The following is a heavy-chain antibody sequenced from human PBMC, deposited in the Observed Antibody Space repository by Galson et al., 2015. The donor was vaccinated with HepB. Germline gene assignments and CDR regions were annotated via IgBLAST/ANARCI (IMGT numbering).Heavy chain of an antibody. J-gene: IGHJ2*01. V-gene: IGHV3-43*01. CDR1: GFTFDDYT. CDR3: AKGSTVAPRGSFDL. D-gene: IGHD4-23*01. CDR2: ISWDGGST. Sequence: SLGLSCAASGFTFDDYTMHWVRQAPGKGLEWVSLISWDGGSTYYADSVKGRFTISRDNSKNSLYLQMNSLRTEDTALYYCAKGSTVAPRGSFDLWGRGTLVTVSS.